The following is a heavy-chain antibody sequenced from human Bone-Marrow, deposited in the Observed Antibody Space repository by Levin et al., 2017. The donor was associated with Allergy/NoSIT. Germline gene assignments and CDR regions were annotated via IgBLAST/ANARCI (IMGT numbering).Heavy chain of an antibody. CDR1: GFTFSSYA. CDR2: ISYDGSNK. D-gene: IGHD3-16*02. V-gene: IGHV3-30*04. CDR3: ARDMGYDYVWGSDPSGFDY. Sequence: GGSLRLSCAASGFTFSSYAMHWVRQAPGKGLEWVAVISYDGSNKYYADSVKGRFTISRDNSKNTLYLQMNSLRAEDTAVYYCARDMGYDYVWGSDPSGFDYWGQGTLVTVSS. J-gene: IGHJ4*02.